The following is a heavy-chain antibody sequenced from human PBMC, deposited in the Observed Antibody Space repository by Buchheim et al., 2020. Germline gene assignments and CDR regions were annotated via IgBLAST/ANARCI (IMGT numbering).Heavy chain of an antibody. D-gene: IGHD4-17*01. CDR2: FSDSGGST. V-gene: IGHV3-23*01. CDR3: AKGPYGDNARLSRYFDY. CDR1: GFTFTNYA. Sequence: EVQLLESGGGSVQPGGSLRLSCAASGFTFTNYAMSWVRQAPGKGLGWVSGFSDSGGSTYYADSVKGRFTISRENSKNMLYLQMNSLRADDTAIYYCAKGPYGDNARLSRYFDYWGQGTL. J-gene: IGHJ4*02.